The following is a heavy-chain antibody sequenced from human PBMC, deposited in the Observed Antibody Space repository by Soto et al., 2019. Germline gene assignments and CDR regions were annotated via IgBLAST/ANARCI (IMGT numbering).Heavy chain of an antibody. Sequence: ASVKVSCKASGYTFNTFYIHCVRQAPGQGLEWMGIINPSGGSTTYAQKFQGRVTMTRDTSTSTVYMELSSLRSEDTALYYCAVSDFNWLPQARNYFDYWGQGTLVNV. CDR1: GYTFNTFY. D-gene: IGHD3-9*01. V-gene: IGHV1-46*02. J-gene: IGHJ4*02. CDR3: AVSDFNWLPQARNYFDY. CDR2: INPSGGST.